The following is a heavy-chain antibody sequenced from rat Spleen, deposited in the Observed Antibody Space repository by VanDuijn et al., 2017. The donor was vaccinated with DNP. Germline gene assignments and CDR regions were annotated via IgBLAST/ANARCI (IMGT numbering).Heavy chain of an antibody. D-gene: IGHD4-3*01. CDR1: GFXXXAXX. CDR2: IGSAAYAP. V-gene: IGHV5-22*01. Sequence: EVQLVESGGGLVQPGXXLKLSCXXXGFXXXAXXXAWVLQAPAKGLEWFAYIGSAAYAPYYGDSVKGRFTISRDNAKSTLYLQMNSLRSEDMATYYCVRWNSGHFDYWGQGVMVTVSS. CDR3: VRWNSGHFDY. J-gene: IGHJ2*01.